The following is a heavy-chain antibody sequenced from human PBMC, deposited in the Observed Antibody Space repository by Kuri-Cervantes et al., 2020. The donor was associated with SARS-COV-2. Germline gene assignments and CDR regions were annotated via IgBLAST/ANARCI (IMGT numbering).Heavy chain of an antibody. CDR1: GFTFSSYS. V-gene: IGHV3-48*02. CDR3: AKARAEYYDFWSGSIKIYYYYGMDV. J-gene: IGHJ6*02. CDR2: ISSSSSTI. D-gene: IGHD3-3*01. Sequence: ETLSLTCAASGFTFSSYSMNWVRQAPGKGLEWVSYISSSSSTIYYADSVKGRFTISRDNAKNSLYLQMNSLRDEDTAVYYCAKARAEYYDFWSGSIKIYYYYGMDVWGQGTTVTVSS.